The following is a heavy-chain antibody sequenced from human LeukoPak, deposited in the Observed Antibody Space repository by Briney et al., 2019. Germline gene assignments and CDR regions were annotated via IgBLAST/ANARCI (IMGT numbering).Heavy chain of an antibody. Sequence: GASVKVSCKASGYTFTGYYMHWVRQAPGQGLEWMGWINPNSGGTNYAQKFQGRVTMTRDTSISTAYMELSRLRPDDTAVYYCARNNWNDVKWFDPWGQGTLVTVSS. V-gene: IGHV1-2*02. J-gene: IGHJ5*02. CDR2: INPNSGGT. D-gene: IGHD1-20*01. CDR3: ARNNWNDVKWFDP. CDR1: GYTFTGYY.